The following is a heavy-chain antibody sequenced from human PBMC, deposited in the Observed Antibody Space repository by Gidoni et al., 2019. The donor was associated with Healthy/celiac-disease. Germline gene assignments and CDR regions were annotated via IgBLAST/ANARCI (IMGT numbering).Heavy chain of an antibody. J-gene: IGHJ4*02. CDR3: ARRIVVVPAAMVY. CDR2: IYHSGST. V-gene: IGHV4-4*02. CDR1: GGSISSSNW. Sequence: QVQLQESGPGLVKPSGTLSLTCAVPGGSISSSNWWRWVRQPPGRGLEWIGEIYHSGSTNYNPSLKSRVTISVDKSKTHFSLQLSSVTAADTAVYYCARRIVVVPAAMVYWGQGTLVTVSS. D-gene: IGHD2-2*01.